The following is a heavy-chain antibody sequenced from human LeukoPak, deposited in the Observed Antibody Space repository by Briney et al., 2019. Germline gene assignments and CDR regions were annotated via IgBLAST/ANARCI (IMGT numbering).Heavy chain of an antibody. CDR1: GFTFSGYS. CDR2: ISPNGERT. J-gene: IGHJ3*02. V-gene: IGHV3-64*01. Sequence: PGGSLRLSCAGSGFTFSGYSKHWVRQAPGKGLEYVSAISPNGERTFYANSVKGRFSISRDNSKNTLYLQMGSLRAEDMAVYYCARVGDIDAFDIWGQGTMVTVSS. CDR3: ARVGDIDAFDI. D-gene: IGHD2-15*01.